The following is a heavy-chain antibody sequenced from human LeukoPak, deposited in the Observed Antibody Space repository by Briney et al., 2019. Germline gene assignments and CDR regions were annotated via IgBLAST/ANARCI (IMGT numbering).Heavy chain of an antibody. CDR3: AADRYDSSGYYHFDY. Sequence: ASVKDSCKASGFTFTSSAMQWVQQARGQRLEWIGWIVVGSGNTNYAQKFQERVTITRDMSTSTAYMELSSLRSEDTAVYYCAADRYDSSGYYHFDYWGQGTLVTVSS. CDR1: GFTFTSSA. V-gene: IGHV1-58*02. J-gene: IGHJ4*02. D-gene: IGHD3-22*01. CDR2: IVVGSGNT.